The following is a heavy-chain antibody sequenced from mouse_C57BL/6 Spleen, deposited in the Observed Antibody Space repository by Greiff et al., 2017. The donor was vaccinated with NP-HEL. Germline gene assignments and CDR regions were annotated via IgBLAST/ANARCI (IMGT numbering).Heavy chain of an antibody. CDR1: GYSITSGYY. J-gene: IGHJ4*01. CDR3: ARGGPYYYGSSLYAMDY. D-gene: IGHD1-1*01. V-gene: IGHV3-6*01. Sequence: DVKLQESGPGLVKPSQSLSLTCSVTGYSITSGYYWNWIRQFPGNKLEWMGYISYDGSNNYNPSLKNRISITRDTSKNQFFLKLNSVTTEDTATYYCARGGPYYYGSSLYAMDYWGQGTSVTVSS. CDR2: ISYDGSN.